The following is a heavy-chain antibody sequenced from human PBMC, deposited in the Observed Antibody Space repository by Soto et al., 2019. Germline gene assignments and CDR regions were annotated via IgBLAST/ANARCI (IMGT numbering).Heavy chain of an antibody. J-gene: IGHJ4*02. D-gene: IGHD6-6*01. CDR1: GFTFSASW. V-gene: IGHV3-7*01. CDR2: INTDGSEK. CDR3: ARTPRLLDS. Sequence: GGSLRLSCAASGFTFSASWMNWVRQAPGKGLEWVAYINTDGSEKNYVDSVKGRFTISRDNAKKSLYLQMSSLRVEDTAVYYCARTPRLLDSWGQGTLVTVSS.